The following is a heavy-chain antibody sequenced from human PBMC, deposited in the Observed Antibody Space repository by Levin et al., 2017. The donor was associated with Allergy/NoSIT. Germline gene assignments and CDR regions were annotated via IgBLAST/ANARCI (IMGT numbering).Heavy chain of an antibody. CDR1: GGSISSGGYS. Sequence: SETLSLTCAVSGGSISSGGYSWSWIRQPPGKGLEWIGNIYLSGSTNDNPSLKSRVTMSVDRSKNQFSLKLSYVTAADTAVHYCARVAGYSYGYYFDYWGPGTLVTVSS. V-gene: IGHV4-30-2*01. D-gene: IGHD5-18*01. CDR3: ARVAGYSYGYYFDY. CDR2: IYLSGST. J-gene: IGHJ4*02.